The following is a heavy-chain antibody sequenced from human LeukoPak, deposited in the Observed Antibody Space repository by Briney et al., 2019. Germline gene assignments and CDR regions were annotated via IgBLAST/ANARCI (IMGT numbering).Heavy chain of an antibody. CDR1: GFTFNIYT. Sequence: GGSLRLSCAASGFTFNIYTIGWVRQAPGKRLEWVASISSSSTYIYYADSVKGRFTISRDNAKNSLSLQMNSLRAEDTAVYYCARDRSPKCSGGSCYLDYWGQGTLATVSS. D-gene: IGHD2-15*01. CDR3: ARDRSPKCSGGSCYLDY. V-gene: IGHV3-21*01. CDR2: ISSSSTYI. J-gene: IGHJ4*02.